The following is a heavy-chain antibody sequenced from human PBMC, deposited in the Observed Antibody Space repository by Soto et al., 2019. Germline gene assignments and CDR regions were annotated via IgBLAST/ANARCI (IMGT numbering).Heavy chain of an antibody. CDR2: ISSGSSYI. CDR3: ARDPIAAAGTGGFDY. CDR1: GFTFSSYS. D-gene: IGHD6-13*01. J-gene: IGHJ4*02. Sequence: GGSLRLSCAASGFTFSSYSMNWVRQAPGKGLEWVSSISSGSSYIYYADSVKGRFTISRDNAKNSLYLQMNSLRAEDTAVYYCARDPIAAAGTGGFDYWGQGTLVTVSS. V-gene: IGHV3-21*01.